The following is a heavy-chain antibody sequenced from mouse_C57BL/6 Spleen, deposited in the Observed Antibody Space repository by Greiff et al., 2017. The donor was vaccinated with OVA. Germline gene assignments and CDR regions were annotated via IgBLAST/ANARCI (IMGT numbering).Heavy chain of an antibody. D-gene: IGHD3-2*02. CDR1: GFSFNTYA. J-gene: IGHJ3*01. CDR3: VASSGYGFAY. V-gene: IGHV10-1*01. Sequence: EVKLVESGGGLVQPKGSLKLSCAASGFSFNTYAMNWVRQAPGKGLEWVARIRSKSNNYATYYADSVKDRFTISRDDSESMLYLQMNNLKTEDTAMYYCVASSGYGFAYWGQGTLVTVSA. CDR2: IRSKSNNYAT.